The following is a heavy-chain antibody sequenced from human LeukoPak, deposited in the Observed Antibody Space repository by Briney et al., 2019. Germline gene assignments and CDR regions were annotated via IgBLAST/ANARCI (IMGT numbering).Heavy chain of an antibody. Sequence: AGGSLRLSCAASGFTFSSYAMHWVRQAPGKGLEWVAVISYDGSNKYYADSVKGRFTISRDNSKNTLYLQMNSLRAEDTAVYYCARAPAPFYSSSWETPGDYWGQGTLVTVSS. D-gene: IGHD6-13*01. CDR1: GFTFSSYA. CDR2: ISYDGSNK. CDR3: ARAPAPFYSSSWETPGDY. V-gene: IGHV3-30-3*01. J-gene: IGHJ4*02.